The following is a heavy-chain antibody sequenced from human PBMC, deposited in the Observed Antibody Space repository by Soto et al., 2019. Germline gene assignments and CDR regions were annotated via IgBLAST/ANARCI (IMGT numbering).Heavy chain of an antibody. J-gene: IGHJ4*02. CDR2: IYYSGST. CDR1: CGSISSGGYY. D-gene: IGHD4-17*01. Sequence: SETLSLTCTVSCGSISSGGYYWSWIRQHPGKGLEWIGYIYYSGSTYYNPSLKSRVTISVDTSKNQFSLKLSSVTAADTAVYYCARVSPRDYGGNIGYWGQGTLVTVSS. CDR3: ARVSPRDYGGNIGY. V-gene: IGHV4-31*03.